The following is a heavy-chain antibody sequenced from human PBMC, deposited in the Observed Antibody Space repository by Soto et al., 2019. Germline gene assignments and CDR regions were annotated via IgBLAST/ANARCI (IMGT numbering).Heavy chain of an antibody. Sequence: SETLSLTCTVSGGSISSYYWSWIRQPAGKGLEWIGRIYTSGSTNYNPSLKSRVTMSVDTSKNQFSLKLSSVTAADTAVYYCARDKYCSGGSCRKNWFDPWGQGTPVTVSS. CDR1: GGSISSYY. J-gene: IGHJ5*02. V-gene: IGHV4-4*07. CDR2: IYTSGST. CDR3: ARDKYCSGGSCRKNWFDP. D-gene: IGHD2-15*01.